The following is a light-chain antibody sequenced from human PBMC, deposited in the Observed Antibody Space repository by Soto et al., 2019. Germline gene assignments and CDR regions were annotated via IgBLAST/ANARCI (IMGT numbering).Light chain of an antibody. CDR2: DAS. V-gene: IGKV3-11*01. CDR1: QSVSSS. Sequence: EIVLTQSPATLSLSPGESATLSCRASQSVSSSLAWYQQKPGQAPRLLLYDASNRATGIPARFSGSGSGTDFTLTISSLEPEDFAVYYCQQRSNWPPTFGGGTKVEIK. J-gene: IGKJ4*01. CDR3: QQRSNWPPT.